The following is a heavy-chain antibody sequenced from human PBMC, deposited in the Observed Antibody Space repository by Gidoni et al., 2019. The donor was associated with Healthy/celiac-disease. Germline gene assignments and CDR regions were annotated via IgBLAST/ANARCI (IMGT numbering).Heavy chain of an antibody. CDR1: GFTFSSYW. V-gene: IGHV3-74*01. CDR3: ARAGSYYYGMDV. D-gene: IGHD1-26*01. CDR2: INSDGSST. Sequence: EEQLVESGGDLVQPGGSLILSCAASGFTFSSYWMHWVRQAPGKGLVWVSRINSDGSSTSYADSVKGRFTISRDNAKNTLYLQMNSLRAEDTAVYYCARAGSYYYGMDVWGQGTTVTVSS. J-gene: IGHJ6*02.